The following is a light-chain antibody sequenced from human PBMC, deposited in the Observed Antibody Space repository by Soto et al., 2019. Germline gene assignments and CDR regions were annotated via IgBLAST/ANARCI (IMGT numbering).Light chain of an antibody. CDR2: EGS. V-gene: IGLV2-23*01. Sequence: QSALTQPASVSGSPGQSITISCTGTSSDVGSYNLVSWYQQHPGKAPKLMIYEGSKRPSGVSNRFSGSKSGNTASLTISGLQAEDEADYYCCSYAGSNTYVCGTGTKVTVL. CDR1: SSDVGSYNL. CDR3: CSYAGSNTYV. J-gene: IGLJ1*01.